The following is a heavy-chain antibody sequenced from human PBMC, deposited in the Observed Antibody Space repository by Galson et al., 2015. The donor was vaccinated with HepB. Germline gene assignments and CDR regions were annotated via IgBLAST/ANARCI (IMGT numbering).Heavy chain of an antibody. CDR1: GFTFSSYW. D-gene: IGHD2-15*01. V-gene: IGHV3-7*01. CDR2: IKQDRSNK. CDR3: ASARGGYGDH. Sequence: SLRLSCAASGFTFSSYWMTWVRQTPGKGLECVANIKQDRSNKSYVDSVKGRFTISRDNSKNTLNLQMNSLRAEDTAVYYCASARGGYGDHWGQGTLVTVSS. J-gene: IGHJ4*02.